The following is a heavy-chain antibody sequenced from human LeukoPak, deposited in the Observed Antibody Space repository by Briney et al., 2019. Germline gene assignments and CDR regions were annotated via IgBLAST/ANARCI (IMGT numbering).Heavy chain of an antibody. J-gene: IGHJ6*02. CDR2: FYVGGAT. Sequence: GGSLRLSCAVSGFSVTNNYMSWVRQAPGKGLEWVSVFYVGGATYYADSVKGRFTISRDNSENTLYLQMNSLRAEDTAVYYCANSIVGATTGYYGMDVWGQGTTVTVSS. CDR3: ANSIVGATTGYYGMDV. V-gene: IGHV3-53*01. D-gene: IGHD1-26*01. CDR1: GFSVTNNY.